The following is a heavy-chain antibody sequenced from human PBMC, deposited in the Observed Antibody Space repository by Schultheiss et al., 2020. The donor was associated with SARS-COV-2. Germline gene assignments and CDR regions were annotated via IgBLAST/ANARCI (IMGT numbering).Heavy chain of an antibody. CDR1: DSSFRKYW. Sequence: GGSLRLSCAASDSSFRKYWMHWVRQAPGKGLVWVSRLDSDGKSTSYADSVKGRFTISRDNAKNTLYLQMNSLRVEDTAVYFCSRVGGVSEVDFWGQGTLVTVSS. J-gene: IGHJ4*02. D-gene: IGHD3-16*01. CDR2: LDSDGKST. V-gene: IGHV3-74*01. CDR3: SRVGGVSEVDF.